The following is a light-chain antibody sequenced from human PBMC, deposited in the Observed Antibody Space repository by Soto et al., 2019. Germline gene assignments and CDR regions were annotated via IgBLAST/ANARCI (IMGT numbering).Light chain of an antibody. Sequence: DIQMTQSPSSLSASVGDRVTITCRASQSISSYLNWYQQKPGKAPKLLIYAASSLQSGVPSRFSGSGSGTDFTLTISSLQPEDFATYFCQQSHTPPLTFGGGTKVDIK. CDR3: QQSHTPPLT. V-gene: IGKV1-39*01. CDR2: AAS. J-gene: IGKJ4*01. CDR1: QSISSY.